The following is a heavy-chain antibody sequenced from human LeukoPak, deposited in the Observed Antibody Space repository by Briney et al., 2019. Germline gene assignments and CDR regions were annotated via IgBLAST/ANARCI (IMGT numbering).Heavy chain of an antibody. V-gene: IGHV4-4*07. CDR3: ARDWGCSSTSCYFDY. CDR2: IYTSGST. J-gene: IGHJ4*02. Sequence: SETLSLTCTVSRGSISSYYWSWIRQPAGKGLEWIGRIYTSGSTNYNPSLKSRVTMSVDTSKNQFSLKLSSVTAADTAVYYCARDWGCSSTSCYFDYWGQGTLVTVSS. CDR1: RGSISSYY. D-gene: IGHD2-2*01.